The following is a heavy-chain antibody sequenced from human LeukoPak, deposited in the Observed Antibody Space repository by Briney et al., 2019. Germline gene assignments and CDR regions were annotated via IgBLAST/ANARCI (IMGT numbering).Heavy chain of an antibody. CDR1: GLTFSSYW. CDR3: ARVGCTSTSCLAN. D-gene: IGHD2-2*01. CDR2: IKQDGSEK. Sequence: GGSLGLSCAVSGLTFSSYWMTWVRQAPGKGLELVANIKQDGSEKYYVDSVKGRFTISRDNAKNSLYLQMSSVRAEDTAVYYCARVGCTSTSCLANWGQGTLVTVSS. V-gene: IGHV3-7*01. J-gene: IGHJ4*02.